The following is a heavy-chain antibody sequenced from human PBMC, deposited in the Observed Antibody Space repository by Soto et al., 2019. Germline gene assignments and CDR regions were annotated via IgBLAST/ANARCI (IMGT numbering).Heavy chain of an antibody. Sequence: PGGSLRLSCAVSGFTFGNAWMSWVRQAPGRGLEWVGRIKSKADGGTTDYAAPVQGRFSISRDDSKNTLYLQMNSLKTEDTAVYYCLLNYYDTSGSYPYYFDYWGQGTLVTVSS. J-gene: IGHJ4*02. D-gene: IGHD3-22*01. CDR1: GFTFGNAW. CDR3: LLNYYDTSGSYPYYFDY. V-gene: IGHV3-15*01. CDR2: IKSKADGGTT.